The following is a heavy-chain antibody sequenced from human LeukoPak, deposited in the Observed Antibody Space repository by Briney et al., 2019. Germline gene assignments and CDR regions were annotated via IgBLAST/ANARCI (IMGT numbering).Heavy chain of an antibody. CDR2: IYPGDSDT. D-gene: IGHD2-2*01. CDR3: ARHYCSSTSCYGNFYYYFYMDV. J-gene: IGHJ6*03. CDR1: GYSFTSYW. V-gene: IGHV5-51*01. Sequence: GESLKISCKGSGYSFTSYWIGWVRQMPGKGLEWMGIIYPGDSDTRYSPSFQGQVTISADKSISTAYLQWSSLKASDTAIYYCARHYCSSTSCYGNFYYYFYMDVWGKGTTVTVSS.